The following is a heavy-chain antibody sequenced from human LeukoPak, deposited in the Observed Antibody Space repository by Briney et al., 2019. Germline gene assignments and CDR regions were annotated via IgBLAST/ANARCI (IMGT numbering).Heavy chain of an antibody. V-gene: IGHV4-38-2*01. D-gene: IGHD6-13*01. CDR1: GSSISNTYY. J-gene: IGHJ3*02. CDR2: IYNSGST. Sequence: KASETLTLTCAVSGSSISNTYYWGWIRQPPGKGLEWIGSIYNSGSTYYNPSLRSRVTISVDTSKNQFSLKLRSVTAADTAVYYCARNNTRTVSRGSSCRRANAFDIWGQGTMVTVSS. CDR3: ARNNTRTVSRGSSCRRANAFDI.